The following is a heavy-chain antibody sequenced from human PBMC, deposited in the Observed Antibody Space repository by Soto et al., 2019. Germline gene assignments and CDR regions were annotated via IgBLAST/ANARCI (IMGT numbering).Heavy chain of an antibody. J-gene: IGHJ4*02. V-gene: IGHV3-23*01. D-gene: IGHD6-13*01. CDR3: ATRMYSTSWYYFVS. Sequence: EVQLLESGGGSVQPGGSLRLSCAASGFTFTNYALSWVRQAPGKGLEWVSTIGGGSGSTSYADSVKGRFSISRENSKNTLYLQMSSLRAEDTALYYCATRMYSTSWYYFVSWGQGTLVTVSS. CDR1: GFTFTNYA. CDR2: IGGGSGST.